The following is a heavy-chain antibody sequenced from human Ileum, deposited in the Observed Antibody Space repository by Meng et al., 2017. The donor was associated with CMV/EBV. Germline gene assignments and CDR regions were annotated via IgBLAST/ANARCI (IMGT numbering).Heavy chain of an antibody. CDR2: IKQDGSEK. J-gene: IGHJ4*02. CDR1: GFSFSSFW. Sequence: GESLKISCAASGFSFSSFWMSWVRQAPGKGLEWVANIKQDGSEKFYVDSVKGRFTISRDNVKNSLYLQMDSLRADDTAVYYCARGNALDYWGLGTLVTVSS. CDR3: ARGNALDY. V-gene: IGHV3-7*01.